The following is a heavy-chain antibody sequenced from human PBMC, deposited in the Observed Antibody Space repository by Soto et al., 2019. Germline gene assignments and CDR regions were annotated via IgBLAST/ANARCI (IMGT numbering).Heavy chain of an antibody. CDR2: INPNSGGT. CDR3: ARDGSTSSELRAFDI. CDR1: GYTFTDYY. V-gene: IGHV1-2*02. D-gene: IGHD1-26*01. J-gene: IGHJ3*02. Sequence: GPPVKVSCKASGYTFTDYYMYWVRQAPGQGLEWVGWINPNSGGTNYAQKFQGRVTMTRDTSISTAYMELTRLKSDDTAVYFCARDGSTSSELRAFDIWGQGTMVTVSS.